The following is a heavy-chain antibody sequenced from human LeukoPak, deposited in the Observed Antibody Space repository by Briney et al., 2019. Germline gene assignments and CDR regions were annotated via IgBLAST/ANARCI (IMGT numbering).Heavy chain of an antibody. Sequence: GGSLRLSCAASGFTFDDYAMTWVRQAPGKGLEWVSAISRSGVSTYYADSVKGRFTISRDNSKNTVFLQMNSLRAEDTAVYYCAKESPIGVAGVWGQGTLVTVSS. CDR3: AKESPIGVAGV. D-gene: IGHD6-19*01. CDR1: GFTFDDYA. J-gene: IGHJ4*02. CDR2: ISRSGVST. V-gene: IGHV3-23*01.